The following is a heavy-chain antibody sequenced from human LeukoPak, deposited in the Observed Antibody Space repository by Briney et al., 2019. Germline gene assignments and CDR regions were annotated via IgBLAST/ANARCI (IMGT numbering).Heavy chain of an antibody. CDR2: MNPNSGNT. Sequence: ASVKVSCKASGYTFTSYDINWVRQATGQGLEWMGWMNPNSGNTGYAQKFQGRVTMTRNTSISTAYMELSSLRPEDTAVYYCAREVYEKNNWFDPWAREPWSPSPQ. CDR3: AREVYEKNNWFDP. CDR1: GYTFTSYD. V-gene: IGHV1-8*01. D-gene: IGHD2/OR15-2a*01. J-gene: IGHJ5*02.